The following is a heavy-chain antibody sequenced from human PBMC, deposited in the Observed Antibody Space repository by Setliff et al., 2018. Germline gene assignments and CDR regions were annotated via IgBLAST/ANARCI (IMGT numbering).Heavy chain of an antibody. CDR3: AGKSRNIVVVPAAVIYYYYYYMDV. CDR1: GGSFSGYY. J-gene: IGHJ6*03. V-gene: IGHV4-34*01. CDR2: INHSGST. Sequence: PSETLSLTCAVYGGSFSGYYWSWIRQPPGKGLEWIGEINHSGSTDYNPSLKSRVTISVDTSKNQFSLKLSSVTAADTAVYYCAGKSRNIVVVPAAVIYYYYYYMDVWGKGTTVTVSS. D-gene: IGHD2-2*01.